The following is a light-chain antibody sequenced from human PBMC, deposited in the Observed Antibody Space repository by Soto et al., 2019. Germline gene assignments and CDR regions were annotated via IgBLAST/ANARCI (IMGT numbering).Light chain of an antibody. CDR2: AAS. Sequence: DFQMTQSPSSLSASVGDRVTITCRASQGIANYLAWYQQKPGRAPKLVIYAASTLQSGVPSRFSGSGSGTDFTLTISSLQAEDVATYYCQQYDDLPITFGQGIRLDVK. V-gene: IGKV1-27*01. CDR3: QQYDDLPIT. J-gene: IGKJ5*01. CDR1: QGIANY.